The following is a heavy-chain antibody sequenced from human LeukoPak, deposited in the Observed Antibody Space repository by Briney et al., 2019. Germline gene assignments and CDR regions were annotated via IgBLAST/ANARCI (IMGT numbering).Heavy chain of an antibody. D-gene: IGHD2-2*01. CDR2: ISGSGGST. J-gene: IGHJ4*02. CDR1: GFTFSSYA. Sequence: GGSLRLSCAASGFTFSSYAMSSVRQAPGKGLEWDSAISGSGGSTYYAESVKGRFTISRDNSKNTLYLQMNSLRAEDTAVYYCAKDAPVNIVVVPAANSWGQGTLVTVSS. CDR3: AKDAPVNIVVVPAANS. V-gene: IGHV3-23*01.